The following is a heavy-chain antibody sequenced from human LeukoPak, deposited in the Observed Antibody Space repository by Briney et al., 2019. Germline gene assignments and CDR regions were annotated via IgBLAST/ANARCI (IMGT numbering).Heavy chain of an antibody. CDR2: INPNSGGT. CDR1: GYTFTGYY. Sequence: ASVKVSCKASGYTFTGYYMHWVRQAPGQGLEWMGWINPNSGGTNYAQKFQGWVTMTRDTSISTAYMELSRLRSDDTAVYYCARAAFGGVIPWFDPWGQGTLVTVSS. D-gene: IGHD3-16*01. V-gene: IGHV1-2*04. CDR3: ARAAFGGVIPWFDP. J-gene: IGHJ5*02.